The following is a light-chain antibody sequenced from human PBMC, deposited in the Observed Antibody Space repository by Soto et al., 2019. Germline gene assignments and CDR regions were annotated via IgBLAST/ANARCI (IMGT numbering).Light chain of an antibody. V-gene: IGKV3-20*01. CDR1: QSVSSSY. J-gene: IGKJ1*01. CDR3: QKYVTSPWT. CDR2: GAS. Sequence: EIVLTQSPGTLSLSPGERATLSCRASQSVSSSYLAWYQQRPGQAPRLLIYGASNRATGIPDRFSGSGSGTDFTLTISRLEPEDFAVYYCQKYVTSPWTFGQGTKVEIK.